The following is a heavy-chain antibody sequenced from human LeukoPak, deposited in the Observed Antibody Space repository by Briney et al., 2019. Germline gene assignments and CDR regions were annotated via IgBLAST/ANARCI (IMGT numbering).Heavy chain of an antibody. V-gene: IGHV4-34*01. CDR2: INHSGST. J-gene: IGHJ4*02. Sequence: SGTLSLTCAVYGGSFSGYYWSWIRQPPGRGLEWIGEINHSGSTNYSPSLKSRVTTSVDTSKNQFALKLSSVTAADTAVYYCARSSDPYDYIWGTYSSEVGYFDYWGQGTLVTVSS. CDR1: GGSFSGYY. D-gene: IGHD3-16*01. CDR3: ARSSDPYDYIWGTYSSEVGYFDY.